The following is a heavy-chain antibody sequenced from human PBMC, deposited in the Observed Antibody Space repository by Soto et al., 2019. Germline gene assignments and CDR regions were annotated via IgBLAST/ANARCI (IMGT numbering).Heavy chain of an antibody. CDR3: AKNRDYILAGYYNYYYYGMDV. V-gene: IGHV3-30*18. J-gene: IGHJ6*02. CDR2: ISYDGSNK. Sequence: GGSMRLSCAASGFTFSSYWMHRARQAPGKGLEWVAVISYDGSNKYYADSVKGRFTISRDNSKNTLYLQMNSLRAEDTAVYYCAKNRDYILAGYYNYYYYGMDVWSQGSTVTVSS. D-gene: IGHD3-9*01. CDR1: GFTFSSYW.